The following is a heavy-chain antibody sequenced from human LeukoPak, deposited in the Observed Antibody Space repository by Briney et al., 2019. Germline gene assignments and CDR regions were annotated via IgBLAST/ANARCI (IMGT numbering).Heavy chain of an antibody. CDR1: GFTFSSYG. V-gene: IGHV3-33*01. CDR2: IWYDGSNK. CDR3: ARDYDSSGYLDY. D-gene: IGHD3-22*01. J-gene: IGHJ4*02. Sequence: GRSLRLSCAASGFTFSSYGMHWVRQAPGKGLECVAVIWYDGSNKYYADSVKGRFTISRDNSKNTLYLQMNSLRAEDTAVYYCARDYDSSGYLDYWGQGTLVTVSS.